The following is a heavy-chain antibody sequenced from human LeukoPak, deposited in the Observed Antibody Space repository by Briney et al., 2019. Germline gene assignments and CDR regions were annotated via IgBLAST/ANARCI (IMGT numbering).Heavy chain of an antibody. Sequence: GGSLRLSCAASGFTFSSHWMNWVRQAPGKGLEWVANIKQGGGERKYVDSVKGRFTISRDDAKNSLYLQMNSLRAEDTAIYYCARGPAYGDRTDYLDYWGQGTLVTVSS. CDR3: ARGPAYGDRTDYLDY. CDR1: GFTFSSHW. V-gene: IGHV3-7*03. D-gene: IGHD4-17*01. CDR2: IKQGGGER. J-gene: IGHJ4*02.